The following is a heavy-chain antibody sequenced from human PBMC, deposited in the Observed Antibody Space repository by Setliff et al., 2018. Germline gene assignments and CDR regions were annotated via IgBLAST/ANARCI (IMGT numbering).Heavy chain of an antibody. D-gene: IGHD3-22*01. CDR3: ARGAKYDSSGYYGFWFDP. CDR1: GGSISSSY. V-gene: IGHV4-59*01. CDR2: IYSSGSS. Sequence: SETLSLTCSVSGGSISSSYWTWIRQPPGKGLEWIGYIYSSGSSNYNPSLKSRVTISVDTSKNQFSLRLSSVTAADTAVYYCARGAKYDSSGYYGFWFDPWGQGNLVTVSS. J-gene: IGHJ5*02.